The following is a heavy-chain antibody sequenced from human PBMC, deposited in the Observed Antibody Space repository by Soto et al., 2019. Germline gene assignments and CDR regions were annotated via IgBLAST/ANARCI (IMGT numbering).Heavy chain of an antibody. V-gene: IGHV3-23*01. CDR3: ANTTPLGDEYGDYPLIDY. CDR2: ISGSGGST. Sequence: GGSLRLSCAASGFTFNSYAMTWVRQAPGKGLEWVSAISGSGGSTYYADSVKGRFTISRDNSKNTLYLQMNSLRGEDTAVYYCANTTPLGDEYGDYPLIDYWGQGTLVTVSS. J-gene: IGHJ4*02. D-gene: IGHD4-17*01. CDR1: GFTFNSYA.